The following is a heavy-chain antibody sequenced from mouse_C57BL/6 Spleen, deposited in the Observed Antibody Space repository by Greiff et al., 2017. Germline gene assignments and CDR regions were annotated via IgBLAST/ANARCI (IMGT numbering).Heavy chain of an antibody. D-gene: IGHD1-1*01. CDR2: INPNNGGT. Sequence: EVQLQQSGPELVKPGASVKISCKASGYTFTDYYMNWVKQSHGKSLEWIGDINPNNGGTSYNQKFKGKATLTVDKSSSTAYMELRSLTSEDSAVYYCAREGPIYYYNYFDYWGQGTTLTVSS. CDR1: GYTFTDYY. CDR3: AREGPIYYYNYFDY. J-gene: IGHJ2*01. V-gene: IGHV1-26*01.